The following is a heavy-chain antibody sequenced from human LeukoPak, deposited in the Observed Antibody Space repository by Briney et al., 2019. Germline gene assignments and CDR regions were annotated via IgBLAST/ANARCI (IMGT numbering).Heavy chain of an antibody. CDR1: GFSFSGYW. CDR2: IKPEGSER. CDR3: ARGRGVDY. V-gene: IGHV3-7*01. Sequence: GGSLRLSCAASGFSFSGYWMSWVRQAPGKGLEGVANIKPEGSERYYVDSVKGRFHISRDHAKNSLYLQMDSLRAEDTAVYCCARGRGVDYWGRGTLVTVSS. J-gene: IGHJ4*02. D-gene: IGHD5-24*01.